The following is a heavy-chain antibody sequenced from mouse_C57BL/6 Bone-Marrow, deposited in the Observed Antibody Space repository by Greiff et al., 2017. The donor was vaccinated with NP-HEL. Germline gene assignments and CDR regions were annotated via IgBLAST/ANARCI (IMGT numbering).Heavy chain of an antibody. V-gene: IGHV2-2*01. D-gene: IGHD1-1*01. CDR3: ARKRHYYGSSYVAWFAY. CDR1: GFSLTSYG. Sequence: QVQLKESGPGLVQPSQSLSITCTVSGFSLTSYGVHWVRQSPGKGLEWLGVIWSGGSTDYNAAFISRLSISKDNSKSQVFFKMNSLQADDTAIYYCARKRHYYGSSYVAWFAYWGQGTLVTVSA. CDR2: IWSGGST. J-gene: IGHJ3*01.